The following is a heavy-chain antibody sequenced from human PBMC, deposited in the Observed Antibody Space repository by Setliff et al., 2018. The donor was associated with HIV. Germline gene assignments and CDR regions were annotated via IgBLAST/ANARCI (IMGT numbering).Heavy chain of an antibody. CDR2: INHSGST. CDR1: GGPFSGYY. D-gene: IGHD2-21*02. Sequence: SETLSLTCAVYGGPFSGYYWSWIRQPPGKGLEWIGEINHSGSTNYNMSLWSRVTISLDASRNQFSLELSSVTAADTAVYYCARDEEVGVTAIRDYYYYYMDVWGKGTTVTVSS. V-gene: IGHV4-34*01. CDR3: ARDEEVGVTAIRDYYYYYMDV. J-gene: IGHJ6*03.